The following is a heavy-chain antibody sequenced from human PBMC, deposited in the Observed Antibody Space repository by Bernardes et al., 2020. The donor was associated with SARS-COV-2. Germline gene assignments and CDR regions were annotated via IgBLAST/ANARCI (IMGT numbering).Heavy chain of an antibody. CDR3: ARDNLLGEYDTTGYAFDY. V-gene: IGHV4-59*01. CDR2: VYYSGSS. J-gene: IGHJ4*02. D-gene: IGHD3-22*01. Sequence: SETLSLTCTCSGRYISGYYWSWIRQTPVKGLEWIGSVYYSGSSNYNPSLKSRVSISIDTSKNQFSLKLSSVSAADTAVYYCARDNLLGEYDTTGYAFDYWGQGSLVTISS. CDR1: GRYISGYY.